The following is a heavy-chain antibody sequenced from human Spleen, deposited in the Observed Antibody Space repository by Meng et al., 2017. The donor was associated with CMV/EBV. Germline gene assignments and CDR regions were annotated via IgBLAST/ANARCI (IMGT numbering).Heavy chain of an antibody. CDR3: ARTYCSGGSCYYYGMDV. CDR2: VSGSGGTT. J-gene: IGHJ6*02. Sequence: GESLKISCAASGFTFSSFAMSWVRQPPGKGLEWVSSVSGSGGTTHFADSVKGRFTISRDNSKNTLYLQMDSLRVEDTAIYYCARTYCSGGSCYYYGMDVWGQGTTVTVSS. CDR1: GFTFSSFA. D-gene: IGHD2-15*01. V-gene: IGHV3-23*01.